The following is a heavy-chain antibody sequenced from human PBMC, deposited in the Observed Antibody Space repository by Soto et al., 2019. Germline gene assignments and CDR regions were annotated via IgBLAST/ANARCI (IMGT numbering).Heavy chain of an antibody. V-gene: IGHV4-59*01. D-gene: IGHD2-8*02. J-gene: IGHJ3*01. CDR3: ARGTVRGVAANKYTDAIVF. CDR1: GGSISSYH. CDR2: IYYSGST. Sequence: SETLSLTCTVSGGSISSYHWNWIRQSPGKGLEWIGYIYYSGSTKYNPSLKSRVTISLDTSKNQFSLNLRSVTAADTAVYYCARGTVRGVAANKYTDAIVFWGQGTMVNVSS.